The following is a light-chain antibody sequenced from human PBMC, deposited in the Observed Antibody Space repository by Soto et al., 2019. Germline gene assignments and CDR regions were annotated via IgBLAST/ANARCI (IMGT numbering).Light chain of an antibody. Sequence: QSALTQPASVSGSPGQSITISCTGTSSDVCGYNYVSWYQQHPGKAPKLMIYEVSNRPSGVSNRLSGSKSGNTASLTISGLQAEDEADYYCSSYTSSSTRVFGGGTRLTVL. J-gene: IGLJ3*02. V-gene: IGLV2-14*01. CDR1: SSDVCGYNY. CDR3: SSYTSSSTRV. CDR2: EVS.